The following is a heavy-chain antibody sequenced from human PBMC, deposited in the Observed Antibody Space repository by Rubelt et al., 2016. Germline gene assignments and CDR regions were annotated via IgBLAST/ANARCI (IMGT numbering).Heavy chain of an antibody. D-gene: IGHD5-18*01. Sequence: NRGEWVSAISSSGDSTYYVDSVKGRFTISRDNSKNTLYLQMNSLRAEDTAIYYCARAGYSYGDYYYYGMDVWGQGTTVTVSS. J-gene: IGHJ6*02. CDR3: ARAGYSYGDYYYYGMDV. V-gene: IGHV3-23*01. CDR2: ISSSGDST.